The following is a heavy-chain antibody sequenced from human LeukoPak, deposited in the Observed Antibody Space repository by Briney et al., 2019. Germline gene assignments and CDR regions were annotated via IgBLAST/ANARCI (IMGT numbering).Heavy chain of an antibody. J-gene: IGHJ4*02. V-gene: IGHV4-59*01. Sequence: SETLSLTCTVSGGSISSYYWSWIRQPPGKGLEWMGYIYYSGSTNYNPSLKSRVTISVDTSKNQFSLKLSSVTAADTAVYYCARGYCTNGVCYIGPFDYWGQGTLVTVSS. D-gene: IGHD2-8*01. CDR3: ARGYCTNGVCYIGPFDY. CDR2: IYYSGST. CDR1: GGSISSYY.